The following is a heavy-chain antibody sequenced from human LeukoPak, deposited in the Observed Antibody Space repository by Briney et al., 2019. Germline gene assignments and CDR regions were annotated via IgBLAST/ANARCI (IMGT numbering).Heavy chain of an antibody. V-gene: IGHV3-23*01. J-gene: IGHJ4*02. CDR1: GLTFSRHA. CDR3: AKDYGDLKEDF. D-gene: IGHD4-17*01. Sequence: GYLRLSCAASGLTFSRHAMSWVRQAPGKGLEWVSSISGSGGSTYYADSVKGRFTISRDNAKNTLYLQMNSLRAEDTAVYYCAKDYGDLKEDFWGQGTLVTVSS. CDR2: ISGSGGST.